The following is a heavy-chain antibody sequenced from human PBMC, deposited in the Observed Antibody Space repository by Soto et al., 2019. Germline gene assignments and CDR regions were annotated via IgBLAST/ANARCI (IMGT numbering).Heavy chain of an antibody. CDR2: ISSSSSTI. D-gene: IGHD2-8*01. V-gene: IGHV3-48*01. CDR1: GFTFSSYS. Sequence: GESLKISCAASGFTFSSYSMNWVRQAPGKGLEWVSYISSSSSTIYYADSVKGRFTISRDNAKNSLYLQMNSLRAEDTAVYYFARVERPAGYCTNGVCEMDVWGKGTTVTVS. J-gene: IGHJ6*03. CDR3: ARVERPAGYCTNGVCEMDV.